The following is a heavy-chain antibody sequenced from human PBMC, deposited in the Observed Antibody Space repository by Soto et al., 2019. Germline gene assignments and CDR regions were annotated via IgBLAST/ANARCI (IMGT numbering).Heavy chain of an antibody. CDR3: ARDYCSGGSCYFPYYGMDV. CDR2: ITPILGTA. D-gene: IGHD2-15*01. CDR1: GGTFSSYA. Sequence: SVKVSFKASGGTFSSYAISWVRQAPGQRVEWMGGITPILGTANYAQKFQGRVTIPADESTSTAYRELSSLRSEDTAVYYCARDYCSGGSCYFPYYGMDVWGQGTTVTVSS. V-gene: IGHV1-69*13. J-gene: IGHJ6*02.